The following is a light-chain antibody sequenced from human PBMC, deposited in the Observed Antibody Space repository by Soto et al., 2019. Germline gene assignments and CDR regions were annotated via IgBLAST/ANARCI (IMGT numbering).Light chain of an antibody. Sequence: DIQMTQSPSSVSASVGDRITITCRARQDIAGRWAWFQQKPGKAPQYLIQAASILHSGVPSRFSGSGSGTEFLLTSNNLQPEDFASYFGLQVDSFPRTYGLGTKVEI. CDR3: LQVDSFPRT. V-gene: IGKV1-12*01. CDR2: AAS. CDR1: QDIAGR. J-gene: IGKJ1*01.